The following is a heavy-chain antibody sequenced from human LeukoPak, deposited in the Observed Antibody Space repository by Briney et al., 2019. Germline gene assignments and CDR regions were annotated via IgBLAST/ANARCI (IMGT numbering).Heavy chain of an antibody. J-gene: IGHJ4*02. D-gene: IGHD2-21*01. Sequence: SGPALVKPTQTLTLTCTFSGFSLSTSGMCVSWIRQPPGKALEWLALIDWDDDKYYSTSLKTRLTISKDTSKSQVVLTMTNMDPVDTATYYCARIRYNAYCGGDCYSEYWGQGTLVTVSS. V-gene: IGHV2-70*01. CDR1: GFSLSTSGMC. CDR3: ARIRYNAYCGGDCYSEY. CDR2: IDWDDDK.